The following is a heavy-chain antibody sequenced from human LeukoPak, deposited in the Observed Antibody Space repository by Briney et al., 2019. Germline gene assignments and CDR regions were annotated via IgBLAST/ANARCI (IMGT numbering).Heavy chain of an antibody. J-gene: IGHJ2*01. Sequence: TGGSLRLFCAASGFTFSSYSVNWVRQAPGKGLEWVSYISGNSRAIYYADSVKGRFTISRDNAKNSLYLQMSSLGDEDTAVYYCARDLARYFDLWGRGTQVTVSS. CDR1: GFTFSSYS. CDR2: ISGNSRAI. CDR3: ARDLARYFDL. V-gene: IGHV3-48*02.